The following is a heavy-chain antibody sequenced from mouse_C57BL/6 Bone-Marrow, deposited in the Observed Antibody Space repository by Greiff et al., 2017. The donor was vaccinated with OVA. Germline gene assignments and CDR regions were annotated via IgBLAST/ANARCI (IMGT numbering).Heavy chain of an antibody. J-gene: IGHJ2*01. V-gene: IGHV1-81*01. CDR2: ISPRSGHT. CDR1: GYTFTSYG. Sequence: VQLQQSGAELARPGASLKLSCTASGYTFTSYGISWVQQRTGQGLEWIGEISPRSGHTYYNEKFKGKATLTADKASSTAYMELRSLRSEDSAVYFCARNLEKFCYFDYWGQGTTLTVSS. CDR3: ARNLEKFCYFDY.